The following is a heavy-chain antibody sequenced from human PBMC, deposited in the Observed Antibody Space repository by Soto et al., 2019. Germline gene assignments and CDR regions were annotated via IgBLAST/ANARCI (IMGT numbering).Heavy chain of an antibody. CDR2: IKQDGSEK. CDR1: GFTFSSYW. J-gene: IGHJ4*02. Sequence: GGSLRLYCAASGFTFSSYWMSWVRQAPGKGLEWVANIKQDGSEKYYVDSVKGRFTISRDNAKNSLYLQMNSLRAEDTAVYYCARDGGVPAAIQNDYWGQGTLVTVS. V-gene: IGHV3-7*01. D-gene: IGHD2-2*02. CDR3: ARDGGVPAAIQNDY.